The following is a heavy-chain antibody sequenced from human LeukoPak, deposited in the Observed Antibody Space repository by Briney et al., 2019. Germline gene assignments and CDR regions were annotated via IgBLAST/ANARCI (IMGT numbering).Heavy chain of an antibody. CDR1: GGSISRSDYH. CDR2: ISTSGST. CDR3: ARDAKGAFDI. V-gene: IGHV4-61*02. Sequence: PSQTLSLTCTVSGGSISRSDYHWSWIRLPAGKGLEWIGRISTSGSTNYNSSLKSRLTISADTSKKQFSLRLSSVTAADTAVYYCARDAKGAFDIWGQGTMVTVSS. J-gene: IGHJ3*02.